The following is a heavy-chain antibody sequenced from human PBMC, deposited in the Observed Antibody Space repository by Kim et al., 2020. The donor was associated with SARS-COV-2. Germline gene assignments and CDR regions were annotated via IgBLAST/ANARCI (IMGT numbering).Heavy chain of an antibody. Sequence: GGSLRLSCAASGFTFSDYYMSWIRQAPGKGLEWVSYISSSSSYTNYADSVKGRFTISRDNAKNSLYLQMNSLRAEDTAVYYCARDLPFPWFGELLTDYYYYGMDVWGQGTTVTVSS. CDR1: GFTFSDYY. V-gene: IGHV3-11*06. D-gene: IGHD3-10*01. CDR2: ISSSSSYT. J-gene: IGHJ6*02. CDR3: ARDLPFPWFGELLTDYYYYGMDV.